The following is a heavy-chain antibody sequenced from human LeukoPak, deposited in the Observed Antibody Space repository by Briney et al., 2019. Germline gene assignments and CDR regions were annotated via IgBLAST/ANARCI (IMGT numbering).Heavy chain of an antibody. J-gene: IGHJ4*02. Sequence: PSETLSLTCTVSGASIGSDEYYWSWIRQVPGKGLEWIGYVHNSGTTFYNPSLKSRVIISVHTSKVQVSVRLDSVAAADTVVYFCARGGLIILRTIYDYGDYWPQGTGVCVS. CDR2: VHNSGTT. D-gene: IGHD4-17*01. V-gene: IGHV4-31*03. CDR1: GASIGSDEYY. CDR3: ARGGLIILRTIYDYGDY.